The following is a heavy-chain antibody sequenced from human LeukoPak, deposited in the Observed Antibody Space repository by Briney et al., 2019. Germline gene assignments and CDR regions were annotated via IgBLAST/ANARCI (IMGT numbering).Heavy chain of an antibody. J-gene: IGHJ4*02. CDR3: ARDQSIHPYPEVILDF. D-gene: IGHD3-10*01. CDR2: IKQDGSET. Sequence: GGSLRLSCAASGFTFNTYGMHWVRQAPGRGLEWVANIKQDGSETYYMDYVKGRFTISRDNAKNSLHLQMDSLRAEDTAVYYCARDQSIHPYPEVILDFWGQGALVTVSS. CDR1: GFTFNTYG. V-gene: IGHV3-7*01.